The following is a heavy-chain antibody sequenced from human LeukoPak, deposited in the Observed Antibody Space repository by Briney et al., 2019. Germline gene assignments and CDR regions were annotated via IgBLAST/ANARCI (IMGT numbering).Heavy chain of an antibody. J-gene: IGHJ4*02. Sequence: ASVKVSCKASGYTFTGYYMHWVRQAPGQGLEWMGWINPNSGGTNYAQKFQGRVTMTRDTSISTAYMELSRLRSDDTAVYYCARITCSSTSCPIDYWGQGTLVTVSS. V-gene: IGHV1-2*02. CDR1: GYTFTGYY. CDR2: INPNSGGT. D-gene: IGHD2-2*01. CDR3: ARITCSSTSCPIDY.